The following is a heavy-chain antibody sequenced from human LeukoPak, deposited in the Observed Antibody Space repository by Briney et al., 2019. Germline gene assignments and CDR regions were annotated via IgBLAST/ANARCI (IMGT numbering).Heavy chain of an antibody. CDR2: ISGSGGST. J-gene: IGHJ4*02. CDR3: GRRSSEGDY. Sequence: GGSLSLYCAASGFTFSTYTMSWLRQAPGKGLEWLSAISGSGGSTYYADSVKGRFTISRDNSKNTMALQMNSVRAEDSAVYYCGRRSSEGDYWGQGTLVSVSS. D-gene: IGHD1-14*01. V-gene: IGHV3-23*01. CDR1: GFTFSTYT.